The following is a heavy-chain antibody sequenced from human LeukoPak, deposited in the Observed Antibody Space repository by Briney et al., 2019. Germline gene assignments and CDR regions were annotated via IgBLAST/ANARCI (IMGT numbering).Heavy chain of an antibody. V-gene: IGHV4-39*01. CDR1: GGSISNSNYY. CDR2: IYYSGNT. Sequence: SETLSLTCTVSGGSISNSNYYWGWVRQPPGKGLEWIVTIYYSGNTYYNPSLKSRVTISVDTSKNQFSLRLTSVTAADTAVYFCMRHEEEDGYNAKPFDFWGQGTLVTVSS. CDR3: MRHEEEDGYNAKPFDF. J-gene: IGHJ4*02. D-gene: IGHD5-24*01.